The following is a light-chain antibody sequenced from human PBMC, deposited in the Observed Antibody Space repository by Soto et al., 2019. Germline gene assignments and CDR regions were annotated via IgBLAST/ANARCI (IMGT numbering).Light chain of an antibody. CDR1: SSNIGAGYP. J-gene: IGLJ1*01. Sequence: QSVLTQPPSLSGAPGQRVTISCTGSSSNIGAGYPVHWYQQLPGTAPKLLIHGNTNRPSGVPDRFSGSRSGLAITGLQAEDEADYYCQSYDSSLSGYVFGTGTKVTVL. CDR3: QSYDSSLSGYV. V-gene: IGLV1-40*01. CDR2: GNT.